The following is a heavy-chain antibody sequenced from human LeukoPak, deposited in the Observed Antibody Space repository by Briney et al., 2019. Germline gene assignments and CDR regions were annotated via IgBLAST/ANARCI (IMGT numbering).Heavy chain of an antibody. CDR3: ARLHYDSSGYYYFDY. CDR1: GGSISSYS. V-gene: IGHV4-59*08. Sequence: SETLSLTCSVSGGSISSYSWNWIRQPPGKGLEWIGYIYYSGITNYNPSLKSRVTISVDTSKNQFSLKLSSVTAADTAVYYCARLHYDSSGYYYFDYWGQGTLVTVSS. D-gene: IGHD3-22*01. J-gene: IGHJ4*02. CDR2: IYYSGIT.